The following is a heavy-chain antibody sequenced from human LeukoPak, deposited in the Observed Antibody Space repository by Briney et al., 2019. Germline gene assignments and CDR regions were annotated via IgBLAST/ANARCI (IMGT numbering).Heavy chain of an antibody. D-gene: IGHD6-19*01. V-gene: IGHV3-33*01. Sequence: GRSLRLSCAASGFTFSSYGMHWVRQAPGKGLEWVAVIWYDGSNKYYADSVKGRFTISRDNSKNTLYLQMNSLRAEDTAVYYCARDRDEWLVLNWFDPWGQGTLVTVSS. CDR3: ARDRDEWLVLNWFDP. CDR1: GFTFSSYG. CDR2: IWYDGSNK. J-gene: IGHJ5*02.